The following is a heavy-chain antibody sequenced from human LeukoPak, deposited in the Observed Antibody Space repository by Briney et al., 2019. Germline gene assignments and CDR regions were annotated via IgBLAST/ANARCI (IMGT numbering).Heavy chain of an antibody. J-gene: IGHJ4*02. CDR3: AKEFYSGSYYATVLFDY. CDR1: GFTFSSYA. D-gene: IGHD1-26*01. CDR2: ICGSGGST. Sequence: GGSLRLSCAASGFTFSSYAMSWARQAPGEGVEWVSAICGSGGSTYYADSVKGRFTISRDNSKNTLYLQMNSLRAEDTAVYYCAKEFYSGSYYATVLFDYWGQGTLVTVSS. V-gene: IGHV3-23*01.